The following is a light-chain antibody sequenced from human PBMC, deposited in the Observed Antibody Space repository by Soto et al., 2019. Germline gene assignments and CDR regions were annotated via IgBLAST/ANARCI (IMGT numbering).Light chain of an antibody. J-gene: IGLJ2*01. V-gene: IGLV1-40*01. Sequence: QLVLTQPPSVSGAPGQRVTISCTGSSSNIGAGYDVHWYQQLPGTAPKLLIYGNSNRPSGVPDRFSGSKSGTSASLAITGLQAEDDADYYCQSYDSSLSEVFGGGTKLTVL. CDR2: GNS. CDR3: QSYDSSLSEV. CDR1: SSNIGAGYD.